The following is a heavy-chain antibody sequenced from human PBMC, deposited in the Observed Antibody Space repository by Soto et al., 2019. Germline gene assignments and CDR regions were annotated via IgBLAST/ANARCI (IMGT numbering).Heavy chain of an antibody. J-gene: IGHJ4*02. CDR1: GFTFSNAW. Sequence: EVQLVESGGGLVKPGGSLRLSCAASGFTFSNAWMSWVRQAPGKGLEWVGRIKSKTDGGTTDYAAPVKGRFTISREDSKNSLYLQTNSLKTDDTAVYYCTTDRPHGYGDYSPFDYWGQGTLVTVSS. V-gene: IGHV3-15*01. D-gene: IGHD4-17*01. CDR2: IKSKTDGGTT. CDR3: TTDRPHGYGDYSPFDY.